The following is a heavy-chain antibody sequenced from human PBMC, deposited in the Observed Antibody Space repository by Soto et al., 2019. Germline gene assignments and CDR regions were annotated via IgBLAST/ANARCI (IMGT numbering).Heavy chain of an antibody. CDR3: AREGDRGYSYGIFDY. V-gene: IGHV3-33*01. D-gene: IGHD5-18*01. CDR1: GFTFSSYG. CDR2: IWYDGSNK. J-gene: IGHJ4*02. Sequence: PGGSLRLSCAASGFTFSSYGMHWVRQAPGKGLEWVAVIWYDGSNKCYAGSVKGRFTISRDNSKNTLYLQMNSLRAEDTAVYYCAREGDRGYSYGIFDYWGQGTLVTVSS.